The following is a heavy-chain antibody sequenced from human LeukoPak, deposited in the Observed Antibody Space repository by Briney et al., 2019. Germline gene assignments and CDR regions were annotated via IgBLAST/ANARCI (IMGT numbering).Heavy chain of an antibody. V-gene: IGHV4-59*01. CDR2: TYYSGST. Sequence: PSETLSLTCTVSGGSITTYYWSWIRQAPGKGLEWIGYTYYSGSTDYRPSLKSRVTISVDTSKNQFSLRLSSATAADTAVYYCATTYCSSTSCYYYMDVWDKGTTVTVSS. CDR1: GGSITTYY. J-gene: IGHJ6*03. D-gene: IGHD2-2*01. CDR3: ATTYCSSTSCYYYMDV.